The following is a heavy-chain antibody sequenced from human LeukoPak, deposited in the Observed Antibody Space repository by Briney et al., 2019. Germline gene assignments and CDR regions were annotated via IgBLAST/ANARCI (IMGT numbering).Heavy chain of an antibody. Sequence: SVKVSCRASGYTFHTYDITWVRQAPGQGLEWMGWIRSQNGATNYAQKLQGRVTMTTDASTSTVHVELRSLRSDDTAVYYCARVGRSGSPGAFDIWGQGTMVIVSA. CDR2: IRSQNGAT. CDR1: GYTFHTYD. CDR3: ARVGRSGSPGAFDI. J-gene: IGHJ3*02. V-gene: IGHV1-18*01. D-gene: IGHD1-26*01.